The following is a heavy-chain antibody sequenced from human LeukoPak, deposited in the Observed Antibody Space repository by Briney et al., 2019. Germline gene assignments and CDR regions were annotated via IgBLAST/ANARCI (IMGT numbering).Heavy chain of an antibody. CDR2: IYYSGST. V-gene: IGHV4-39*07. CDR3: ARGLYSYGFGYYYYYMDV. Sequence: PSETLSLTCTVSGGSISSSSYYWGWIRQPPGKGLEWIGSIYYSGSTYNNPSLKSRVTISVDTSKNQFSLKLSSVTAADTAVYYCARGLYSYGFGYYYYYMDVWGKGTTVTVSS. D-gene: IGHD5-18*01. CDR1: GGSISSSSYY. J-gene: IGHJ6*03.